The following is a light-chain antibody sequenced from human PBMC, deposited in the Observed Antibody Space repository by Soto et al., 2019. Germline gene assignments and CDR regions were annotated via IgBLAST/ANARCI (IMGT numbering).Light chain of an antibody. Sequence: QSVLTQPRSVSGSPGQSVTISCTGTSSDVGAYDFVSWYQQHPGKAPQLMIYDVTKRPSGVPDRFSGSKSGNTASLTISGLQAEDEADYYCCSYAGSSSAMFGGGTKLTFL. CDR3: CSYAGSSSAM. CDR1: SSDVGAYDF. J-gene: IGLJ3*02. CDR2: DVT. V-gene: IGLV2-11*01.